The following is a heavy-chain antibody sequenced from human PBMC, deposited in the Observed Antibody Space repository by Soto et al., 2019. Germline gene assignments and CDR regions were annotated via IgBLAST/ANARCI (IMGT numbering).Heavy chain of an antibody. V-gene: IGHV5-51*01. J-gene: IGHJ3*02. Sequence: GESLKISCKVSGYNFNNYWIAWVRQMPGRGLEWMGIIYPKNSVTRHSPSFQGQVTISADESVSTAYLHWSSLKASDTAIYYCARDLDYGGHSETFDIWGQGTKVTVSS. D-gene: IGHD4-17*01. CDR1: GYNFNNYW. CDR2: IYPKNSVT. CDR3: ARDLDYGGHSETFDI.